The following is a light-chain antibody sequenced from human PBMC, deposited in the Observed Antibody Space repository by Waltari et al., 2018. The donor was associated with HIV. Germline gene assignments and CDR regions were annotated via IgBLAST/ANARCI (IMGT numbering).Light chain of an antibody. J-gene: IGLJ3*02. CDR2: KDT. Sequence: SYEVTQPPSVSVFPGQTARITCSGDSLPKQYAYWYQKKAGKAPVLVIYKDTERPSGIPEGFSGSSTGTTVTLTISGVQAEDEADYYCQSADSTGTYWMFGGGTTVTVL. CDR3: QSADSTGTYWM. V-gene: IGLV3-25*03. CDR1: SLPKQY.